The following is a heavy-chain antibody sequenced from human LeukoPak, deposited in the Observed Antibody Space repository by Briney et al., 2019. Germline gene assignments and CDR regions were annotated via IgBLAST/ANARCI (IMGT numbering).Heavy chain of an antibody. D-gene: IGHD5-12*01. CDR2: INPKNGGT. Sequence: GASVKVSCKASGYTFTGYYMHWVRQAPGQGLKWMGWINPKNGGTKYTQKFQDRVTMTRDTSISTVYMELSSLRSDDTAVYYCARASGSGYYGMDVWGQGTTVTVSS. CDR3: ARASGSGYYGMDV. V-gene: IGHV1-2*02. CDR1: GYTFTGYY. J-gene: IGHJ6*02.